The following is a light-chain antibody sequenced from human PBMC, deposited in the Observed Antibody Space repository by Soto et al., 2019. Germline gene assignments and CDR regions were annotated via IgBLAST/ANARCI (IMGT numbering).Light chain of an antibody. Sequence: EIVMTQSQATLYVYPGERATLSCRASQSVSSNLAWYQQKPGQAPRLLIYGASTRATGIPARFSGSGSGTEFTLTISSLQSEDFAVYYCQQYNNWLITFGQGTRLEIK. J-gene: IGKJ5*01. CDR1: QSVSSN. CDR2: GAS. CDR3: QQYNNWLIT. V-gene: IGKV3-15*01.